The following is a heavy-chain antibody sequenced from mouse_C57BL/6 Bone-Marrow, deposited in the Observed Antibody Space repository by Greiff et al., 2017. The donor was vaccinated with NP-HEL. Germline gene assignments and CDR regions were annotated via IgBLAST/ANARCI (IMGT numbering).Heavy chain of an antibody. CDR3: ARAFYYGSRCGYFDV. CDR2: IYPGDGDT. D-gene: IGHD1-1*01. V-gene: IGHV1-82*01. Sequence: QVQLQQSGPELVKPGASVKISCKASGYAFSSSWMNWVKQRPGKGLEWIGRIYPGDGDTNYNGKFKGKATLTADKSSSTAYVQLSSWTSQDSAVYFYARAFYYGSRCGYFDVWGKGTTVTVSS. CDR1: GYAFSSSW. J-gene: IGHJ1*03.